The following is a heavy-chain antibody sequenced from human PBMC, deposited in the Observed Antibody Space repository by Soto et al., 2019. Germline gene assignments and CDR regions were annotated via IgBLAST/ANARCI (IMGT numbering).Heavy chain of an antibody. CDR2: IYYSGST. V-gene: IGHV4-59*01. CDR3: ARGYCSGGSCYWFDP. Sequence: PSETLSLTCIVSDGSISGYFWSWIRQPPGKGLEWIGYIYYSGSTNYNPSLKSRVTISVDTSKNQFSLKLSSVTAADTAVYYCARGYCSGGSCYWFDPWGQGTLVTVSS. J-gene: IGHJ5*02. CDR1: DGSISGYF. D-gene: IGHD2-15*01.